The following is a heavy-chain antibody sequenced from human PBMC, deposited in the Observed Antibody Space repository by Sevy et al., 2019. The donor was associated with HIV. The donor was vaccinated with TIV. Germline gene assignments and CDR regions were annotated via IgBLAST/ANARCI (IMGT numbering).Heavy chain of an antibody. V-gene: IGHV3-30-3*01. CDR1: GFTFSDYS. CDR2: ISYDGSNK. Sequence: GGSLRLSGAASGFTFSDYSMHWVRQAPGKGLEWVATISYDGSNKHYADSVKGRFTLSRDNSKNSLFLQMNSLRAEDTAVYYCALERLSSNVAEYFQNWGQGTLVTVSS. D-gene: IGHD1-1*01. J-gene: IGHJ1*01. CDR3: ALERLSSNVAEYFQN.